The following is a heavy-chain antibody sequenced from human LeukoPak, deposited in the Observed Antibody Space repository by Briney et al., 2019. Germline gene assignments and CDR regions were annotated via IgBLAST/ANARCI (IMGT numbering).Heavy chain of an antibody. D-gene: IGHD3-10*01. CDR2: ISSSGSTI. Sequence: GGSLRLSCAASGFTFSSYEMNWVRQAPGKGLEWVSYISSSGSTIYYADSVKGRFTISRDHAKNSLYLQMNSLRAEDTAVYYCARDGVRGVIANYWGQGTLVTVSS. V-gene: IGHV3-48*03. CDR1: GFTFSSYE. CDR3: ARDGVRGVIANY. J-gene: IGHJ4*02.